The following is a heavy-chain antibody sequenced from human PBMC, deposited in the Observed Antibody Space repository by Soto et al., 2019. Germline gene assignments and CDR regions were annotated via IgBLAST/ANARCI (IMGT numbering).Heavy chain of an antibody. CDR3: TTLGP. Sequence: QAQLVQSGAVVKKPGSSVVVSCKASGITVGSFIISWVRQAPGQGLEWMGKTAPMFKQTFYARRFEGRVTITADTSANTVYMVLTDLRFEDTAVYYCTTLGPWGQGTQVTVS. J-gene: IGHJ5*02. D-gene: IGHD3-3*01. V-gene: IGHV1-69*02. CDR1: GITVGSFI. CDR2: TAPMFKQT.